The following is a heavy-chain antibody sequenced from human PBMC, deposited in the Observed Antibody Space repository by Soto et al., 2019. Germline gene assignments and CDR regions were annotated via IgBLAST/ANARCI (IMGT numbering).Heavy chain of an antibody. V-gene: IGHV1-69*05. Sequence: QVQLVQSGAEVKKPESSVKVSCKAPGGTFSTYAISWVRQAPGQGLEWMGGIIPMFGTANYAQRFQDRVTITPDESTNTVYMKLSTLRCEETAVYFCASGIQLWLRRINNGYSGWGQGTLVTVSS. D-gene: IGHD5-18*01. CDR2: IIPMFGTA. J-gene: IGHJ4*02. CDR3: ASGIQLWLRRINNGYSG. CDR1: GGTFSTYA.